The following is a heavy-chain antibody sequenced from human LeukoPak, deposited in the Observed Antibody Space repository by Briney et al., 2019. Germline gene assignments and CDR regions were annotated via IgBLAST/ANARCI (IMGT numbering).Heavy chain of an antibody. CDR1: GGTFSSYA. Sequence: ASVKVSCKASGGTFSSYAISWVRQAPGQGLEWMGWISAYNGSTNYAQKLQGRVTMTTDTSTSTAYMELRSLRSDDTAVYYCASRHPSYSSGWYVWGQGTLVTVSS. CDR3: ASRHPSYSSGWYV. CDR2: ISAYNGST. V-gene: IGHV1-18*01. D-gene: IGHD6-19*01. J-gene: IGHJ4*02.